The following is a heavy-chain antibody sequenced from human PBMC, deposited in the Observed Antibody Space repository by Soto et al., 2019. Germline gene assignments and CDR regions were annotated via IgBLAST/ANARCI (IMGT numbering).Heavy chain of an antibody. CDR3: ARGRYYSMDV. V-gene: IGHV3-74*01. CDR1: GFTFSGHW. J-gene: IGHJ6*02. CDR2: INSDGSGT. Sequence: EVQLEESGGDLVQPGGSLRLSCRASGFTFSGHWMNWVRQAPGKGLVWVSGINSDGSGTRYADSVKGRFTISRDNAKNTLYLQMNSLRDEDTAVYYCARGRYYSMDVWGQGTTDAVSS.